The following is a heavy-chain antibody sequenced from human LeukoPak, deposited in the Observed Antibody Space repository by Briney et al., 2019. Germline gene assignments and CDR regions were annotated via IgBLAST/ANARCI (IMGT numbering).Heavy chain of an antibody. J-gene: IGHJ1*01. V-gene: IGHV3-23*01. CDR3: AKTPWGGYPVSAEYFQH. D-gene: IGHD1-26*01. CDR1: GFTFSSYA. Sequence: GGSLRLSCAASGFTFSSYAMSWVRQAPGKGLEWVSAISGSGGSTYYADSVKGRFTISRDNSKNTLYLQMNSLRAEDTAVYYCAKTPWGGYPVSAEYFQHWGQGTLVTVSS. CDR2: ISGSGGST.